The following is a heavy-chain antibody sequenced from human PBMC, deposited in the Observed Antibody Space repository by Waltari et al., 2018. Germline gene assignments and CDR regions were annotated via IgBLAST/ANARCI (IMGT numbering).Heavy chain of an antibody. D-gene: IGHD6-19*01. Sequence: QVQLQESGPGLVKPSETLSLTCPVSGGSISIHSWSWIRRPPGQGLAWIGYIYYSGSTNYNPSLKSRVTISVDTSKNQFSLKLSSVTAADTAVYYCARGSYSSGWYEDYFDYWGQGTLVTVSS. CDR1: GGSISIHS. CDR3: ARGSYSSGWYEDYFDY. V-gene: IGHV4-59*11. J-gene: IGHJ4*02. CDR2: IYYSGST.